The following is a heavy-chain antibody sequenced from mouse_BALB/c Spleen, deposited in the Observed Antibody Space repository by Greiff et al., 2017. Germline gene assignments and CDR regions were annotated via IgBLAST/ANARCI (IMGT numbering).Heavy chain of an antibody. D-gene: IGHD1-1*01. J-gene: IGHJ1*01. V-gene: IGHV5-12-2*01. CDR1: GFTFSSYT. CDR2: ISNGGGST. Sequence: EVQVVESGGGLVQPGGSLKLSCAASGFTFSSYTMSWVRQTPEKRLEWVAYISNGGGSTYYPDTVKGRFTISRDNAKNTLYLQMSSLKSEDTAMYYCARHYYGSSYWYFDVWGAGTTVTVSS. CDR3: ARHYYGSSYWYFDV.